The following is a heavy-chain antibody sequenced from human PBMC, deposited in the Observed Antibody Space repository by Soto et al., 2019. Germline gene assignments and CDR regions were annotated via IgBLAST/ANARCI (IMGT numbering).Heavy chain of an antibody. D-gene: IGHD6-6*01. Sequence: EVQLVESGGGLVQPGRSLRLSCAASGFTFDDYAMHWVRQAPGKGLEWVSGISWNSGSIGYADSVKGRFTISRDNAKNSLYLQMNSLRAEDTVLYYCAKDRGSSPYYYYYGMDVWGQGTTVTVSS. CDR3: AKDRGSSPYYYYYGMDV. CDR2: ISWNSGSI. J-gene: IGHJ6*02. V-gene: IGHV3-9*01. CDR1: GFTFDDYA.